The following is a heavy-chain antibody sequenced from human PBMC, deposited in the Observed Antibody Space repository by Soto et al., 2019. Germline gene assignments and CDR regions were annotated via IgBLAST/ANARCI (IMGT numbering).Heavy chain of an antibody. J-gene: IGHJ6*02. V-gene: IGHV3-7*01. CDR1: GFTLSRYW. CDR2: IKQDGSEK. D-gene: IGHD3-16*01. Sequence: GGSLRLSCAASGFTLSRYWMTWVRQAPGKGLEWVANIKQDGSEKYYVDSVKGRFTISRDNAKNSLYLQMNSLRAEDTAVYYCARRIMNTAVYYYYGMDVWGQGTTVTVSS. CDR3: ARRIMNTAVYYYYGMDV.